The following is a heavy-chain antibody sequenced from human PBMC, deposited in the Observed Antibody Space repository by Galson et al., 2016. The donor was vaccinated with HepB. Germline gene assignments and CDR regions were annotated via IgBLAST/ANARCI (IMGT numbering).Heavy chain of an antibody. D-gene: IGHD1/OR15-1a*01. V-gene: IGHV3-48*02. CDR1: GFTFSTYS. J-gene: IGHJ6*02. CDR2: ISDAETTT. CDR3: AKGKTSLTNLFYYYAMDV. Sequence: SLRLSCAASGFTFSTYSMNWVRQAPGKGLEWISYISDAETTTYYADSVKGRFTISRDNGNNSLFLQMNSLRDEDSAVYYCAKGKTSLTNLFYYYAMDVWGQGTTVTVSS.